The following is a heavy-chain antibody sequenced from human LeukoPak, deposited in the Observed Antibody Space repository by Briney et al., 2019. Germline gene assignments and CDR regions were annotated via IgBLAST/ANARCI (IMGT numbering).Heavy chain of an antibody. CDR1: GFIFTSYT. J-gene: IGHJ6*04. D-gene: IGHD3-10*01. V-gene: IGHV3-21*06. Sequence: PGGSLRLSCAASGFIFTSYTMNWVRQAPGKGLEWVSSISSQGSYIYYEDSLKGRFTVSRDNAQNLLYLQMDSLTAQDTAVYYCARGGSGSFHVWGKGTTVIVSS. CDR3: ARGGSGSFHV. CDR2: ISSQGSYI.